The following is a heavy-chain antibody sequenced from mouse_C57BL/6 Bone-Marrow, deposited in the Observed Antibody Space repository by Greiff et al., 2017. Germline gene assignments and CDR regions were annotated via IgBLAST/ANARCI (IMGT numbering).Heavy chain of an antibody. CDR3: ARVYGNFYYWYFDV. D-gene: IGHD2-1*01. CDR2: INPNNGGT. V-gene: IGHV1-26*01. J-gene: IGHJ1*03. Sequence: EVQLQQSGPELVKPGASVKISCKASGYTFTDYYMNWVKQSHGKSLAWIGDINPNNGGTSYNQKFKGKATLTVGKSSSTAYMELRSLTSEDSAVYYCARVYGNFYYWYFDVWGTGTTVTVSS. CDR1: GYTFTDYY.